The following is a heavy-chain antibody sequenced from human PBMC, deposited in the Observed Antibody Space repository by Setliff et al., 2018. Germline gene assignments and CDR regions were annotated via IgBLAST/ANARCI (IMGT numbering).Heavy chain of an antibody. J-gene: IGHJ4*02. D-gene: IGHD3-22*01. CDR2: ISPYNGKT. CDR3: ARGRDPAYYYDSGGYYWDY. V-gene: IGHV1-18*01. Sequence: GASVKVSCKASGYIFSSYGIAWVRQAPGQGLEWMGWISPYNGKTNHAQNLQGRVAMTTDTSTSTAYMELRSLRSDDTAVYYCARGRDPAYYYDSGGYYWDYWGQGTLVTVSS. CDR1: GYIFSSYG.